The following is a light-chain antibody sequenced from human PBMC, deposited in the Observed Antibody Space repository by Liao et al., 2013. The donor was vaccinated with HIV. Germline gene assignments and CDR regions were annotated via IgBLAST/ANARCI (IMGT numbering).Light chain of an antibody. CDR2: QDS. CDR1: KLGDKY. CDR3: QAWDSSTGV. Sequence: SYELTQPPSVSVSPGQTATITCSGDKLGDKYACWYQQKPGQSPVLLIYQDSKRPSGIPERFSGSTSGNTVTLTISGTQPMDEADYYCQAWDSSTGVFGGGTQLTVL. J-gene: IGLJ3*02. V-gene: IGLV3-1*01.